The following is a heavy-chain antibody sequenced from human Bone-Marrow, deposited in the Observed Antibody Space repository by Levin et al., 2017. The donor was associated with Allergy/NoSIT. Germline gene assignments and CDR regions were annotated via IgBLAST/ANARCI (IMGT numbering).Heavy chain of an antibody. CDR2: ISGYNGNA. D-gene: IGHD4/OR15-4a*01. V-gene: IGHV1-18*01. J-gene: IGHJ6*02. CDR1: GYTFINYG. CDR3: ARDQGAGMDV. Sequence: GASVKVSCKTSGYTFINYGISWVRQAPGQGLEWMGWISGYNGNAKYAEKFQGRVTMTTDAPSNTIYLELRTLRSDDTATYFCARDQGAGMDVWGQGTTVIVSS.